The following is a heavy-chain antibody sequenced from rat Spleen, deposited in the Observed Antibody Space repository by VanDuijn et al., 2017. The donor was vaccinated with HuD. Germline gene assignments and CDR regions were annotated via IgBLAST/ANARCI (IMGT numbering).Heavy chain of an antibody. Sequence: EVQLVESGGGLVQPGRSLKLSCAASGFIFSDYGVAWVRQTPKKGLEWVATINYEGSGTYYRDSVKGRFTISRDNAKSTLYLQMDSLRSEDTATYYCTRDDVLPGYNYFDYWGQGVMVTVSS. CDR3: TRDDVLPGYNYFDY. CDR2: INYEGSGT. CDR1: GFIFSDYG. D-gene: IGHD1-4*01. J-gene: IGHJ2*01. V-gene: IGHV5-17*01.